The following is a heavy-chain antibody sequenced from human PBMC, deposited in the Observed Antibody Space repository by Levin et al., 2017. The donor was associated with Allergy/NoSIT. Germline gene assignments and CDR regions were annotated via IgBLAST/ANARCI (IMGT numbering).Heavy chain of an antibody. D-gene: IGHD3-10*01. CDR2: IYYSGTT. Sequence: SETLSLTCSVSGGSINSNTYYWGWIRQPPGKGLQWIATIYYSGTTYYNPSLKSRVTISVDTSKHQFSLKLSSVTAADTAVYYCARQGGSMVRGVILTAWFDPWGQGTLVTVSS. CDR3: ARQGGSMVRGVILTAWFDP. V-gene: IGHV4-39*01. CDR1: GGSINSNTYY. J-gene: IGHJ5*02.